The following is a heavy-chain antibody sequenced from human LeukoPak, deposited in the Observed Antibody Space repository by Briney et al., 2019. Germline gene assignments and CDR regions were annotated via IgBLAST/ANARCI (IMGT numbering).Heavy chain of an antibody. Sequence: SQTLSLTFALSGDSVSSNSAAWNWIRQSPSRGLEWLGRTYYRSKWYNDYAVSVKSRITINPDTSKNQFSLQLNSVTPEDTAVYYCAREPTQYCSGGSCYSYYYYYYGMDVWGQGTTVTVSS. V-gene: IGHV6-1*01. J-gene: IGHJ6*02. CDR2: TYYRSKWYN. CDR3: AREPTQYCSGGSCYSYYYYYYGMDV. D-gene: IGHD2-15*01. CDR1: GDSVSSNSAA.